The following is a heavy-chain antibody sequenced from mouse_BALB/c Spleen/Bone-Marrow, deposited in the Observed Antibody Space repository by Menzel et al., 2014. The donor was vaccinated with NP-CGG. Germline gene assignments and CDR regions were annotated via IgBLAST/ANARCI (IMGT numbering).Heavy chain of an antibody. V-gene: IGHV14-3*02. J-gene: IGHJ4*01. D-gene: IGHD1-1*01. CDR1: GFNIKDTY. CDR3: ALLLQYYAMYY. Sequence: VQLKESGAELVKPGASVKLSCTASGFNIKDTYMHWVKQRPEQGLEWIGRIDPANGNTKYDPKFQGKATITADTSSNTAYLQLSRLTSEDTAVYYCALLLQYYAMYYWGQGTPDTVSS. CDR2: IDPANGNT.